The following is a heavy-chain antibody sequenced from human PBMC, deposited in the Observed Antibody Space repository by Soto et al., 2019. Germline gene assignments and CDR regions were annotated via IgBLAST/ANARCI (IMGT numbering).Heavy chain of an antibody. Sequence: GGSLRLSCAASGFTFSSYSMNWVRQAPGKRLEWVSSISSSSSYIYYADSVKGRFTISRDNAKNSLYLQMNSLRAEDTAVYYCARYDSSGYQRFDYWGQGTLVTVSS. CDR1: GFTFSSYS. CDR3: ARYDSSGYQRFDY. V-gene: IGHV3-21*01. J-gene: IGHJ4*02. D-gene: IGHD3-22*01. CDR2: ISSSSSYI.